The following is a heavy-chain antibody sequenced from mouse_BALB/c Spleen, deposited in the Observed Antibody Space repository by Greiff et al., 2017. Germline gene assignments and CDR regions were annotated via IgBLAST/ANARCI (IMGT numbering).Heavy chain of an antibody. Sequence: EVKLVESGAELVRPGALVKLSCKASGFNIKDYYMHWVKQRPEQGLEWIGWIDPENGNTIYDPKFQGKASITADTSSNTAYLQLSSLTSEDTAVYYCASYGNYAMDYWGQGTSVTVSS. D-gene: IGHD2-1*01. CDR3: ASYGNYAMDY. CDR1: GFNIKDYY. CDR2: IDPENGNT. J-gene: IGHJ4*01. V-gene: IGHV14-1*02.